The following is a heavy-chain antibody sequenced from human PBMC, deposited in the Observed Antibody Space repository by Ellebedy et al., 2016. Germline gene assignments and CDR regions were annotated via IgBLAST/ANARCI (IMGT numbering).Heavy chain of an antibody. D-gene: IGHD2-15*01. V-gene: IGHV3-21*06. Sequence: GGSLRLXXAASGFTFSLAGMTWIRQAPGKGLEWVATIVTTGRETYYADPLKGRFTISRDNAMNSVYLQMNSLTVEDTAVYYCTRDGRKWSRDYWGQGTLVTVSS. CDR2: IVTTGRET. CDR1: GFTFSLAG. CDR3: TRDGRKWSRDY. J-gene: IGHJ4*02.